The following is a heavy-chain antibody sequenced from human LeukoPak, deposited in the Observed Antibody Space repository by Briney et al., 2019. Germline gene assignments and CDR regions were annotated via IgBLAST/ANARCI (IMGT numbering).Heavy chain of an antibody. J-gene: IGHJ4*02. D-gene: IGHD1-26*01. CDR2: INPNSGGT. CDR1: EYTLTAYY. V-gene: IGHV1-2*02. CDR3: ARDRNTVGATPLPLDY. Sequence: ASVKVSCKASEYTLTAYYIHLVRQAPGQGLEWMGWINPNSGGTNYAQKFQGRVTMTRDTSISTAYMELSRLRSDDTAVYYCARDRNTVGATPLPLDYWGQGTLVTVSS.